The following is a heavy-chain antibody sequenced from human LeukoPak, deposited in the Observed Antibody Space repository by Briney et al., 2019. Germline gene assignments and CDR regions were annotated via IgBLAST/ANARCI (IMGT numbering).Heavy chain of an antibody. V-gene: IGHV1-2*02. Sequence: ASVKVSCKASGYTFTGYYMHWVRQAPGQGLEWMGWINPNSGGTNYAQKFQGRVTMTRDTSISTAYMELSRLRSDDTAVYYCARVGTTVDTAMVIDYWGQGTLVTVSP. CDR3: ARVGTTVDTAMVIDY. CDR1: GYTFTGYY. CDR2: INPNSGGT. D-gene: IGHD5-18*01. J-gene: IGHJ4*02.